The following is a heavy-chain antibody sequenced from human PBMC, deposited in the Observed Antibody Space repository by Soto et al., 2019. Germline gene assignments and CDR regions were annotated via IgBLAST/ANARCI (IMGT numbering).Heavy chain of an antibody. CDR1: GFTFSSYS. V-gene: IGHV3-21*01. D-gene: IGHD6-13*01. Sequence: GGSLRLSCAASGFTFSSYSMNWVRQAPGKGLEWVSSISSSSSYIYYADSVKGRFTISRDNAKNSLYLQMNSLRAEDTAVYYCARDGSSPEYYYYGMDVWGQGTTVTVSS. J-gene: IGHJ6*02. CDR3: ARDGSSPEYYYYGMDV. CDR2: ISSSSSYI.